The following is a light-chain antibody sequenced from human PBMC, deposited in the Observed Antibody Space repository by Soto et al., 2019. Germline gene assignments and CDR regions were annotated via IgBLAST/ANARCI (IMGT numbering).Light chain of an antibody. V-gene: IGKV4-1*01. CDR1: PSVLSSSNNKNY. Sequence: DFVMTQTPDSLAVSLGARATINCKSSPSVLSSSNNKNYLAWYQQKPGQPPKLLIYLASTRDSGVPDRFSGSGCGTYFTLTISSLQAEDVAVDYCQQYYSTPYNVGQGTKLEIK. CDR2: LAS. CDR3: QQYYSTPYN. J-gene: IGKJ2*01.